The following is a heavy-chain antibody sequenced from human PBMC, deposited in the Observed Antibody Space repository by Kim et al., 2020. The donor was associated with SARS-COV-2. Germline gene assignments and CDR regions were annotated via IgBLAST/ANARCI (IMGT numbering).Heavy chain of an antibody. V-gene: IGHV1-8*01. CDR2: MNPNSGNT. CDR3: ARGDDDVVFDY. J-gene: IGHJ4*02. CDR1: GYTFTSYE. D-gene: IGHD3-10*02. Sequence: ASVKVSCKASGYTFTSYEIYWVRQATGQGLEWMGWMNPNSGNTGYAQKFQGRATMTRKTAISTAYMELSSLRSEDTAVYYCARGDDDVVFDYWGQGTLVTVSS.